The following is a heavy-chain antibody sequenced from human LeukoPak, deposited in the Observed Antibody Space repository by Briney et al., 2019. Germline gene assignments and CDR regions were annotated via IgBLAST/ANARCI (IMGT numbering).Heavy chain of an antibody. CDR1: GGSISSYY. CDR3: ARHVGATFFNWIDP. V-gene: IGHV4-4*09. Sequence: SETLSLTCTVSGGSISSYYWSWIRQPPGKGLEWIGYIYTSGSTNYNPSLKSRVTMSRDTSKNQFSLKLNSVTAADTAIYYCARHVGATFFNWIDPWCLGTLVTVSS. D-gene: IGHD1-26*01. CDR2: IYTSGST. J-gene: IGHJ5*02.